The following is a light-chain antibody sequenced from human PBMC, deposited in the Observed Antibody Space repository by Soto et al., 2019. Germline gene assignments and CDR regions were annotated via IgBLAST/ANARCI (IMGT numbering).Light chain of an antibody. CDR3: QQKSCHWT. J-gene: IGKJ1*01. CDR1: QSVSSY. Sequence: IVLTQAPATLCLSPGERATLSCSASQSVSSYLAWYQQKPGQATGFLIDDASNRATGIPARFSGSGSGTEFTLTISSLQPDDFATYYYQQKSCHWTFAQGTKVDIK. CDR2: DAS. V-gene: IGKV3-11*01.